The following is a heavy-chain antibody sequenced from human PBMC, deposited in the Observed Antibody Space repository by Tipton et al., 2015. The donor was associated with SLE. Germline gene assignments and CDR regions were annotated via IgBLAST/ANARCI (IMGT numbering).Heavy chain of an antibody. V-gene: IGHV4-34*01. J-gene: IGHJ3*02. Sequence: GLVKPSETLSLTCAVYGGSFSGYYWSWIRQPPGKGLEWIGEINHSGSTNYNPSLKSRVTISVDTSKNQFSLKLSSVTAADTAVYYCASTPTYYYDSSGAFDIWGQGTMVTVSS. CDR3: ASTPTYYYDSSGAFDI. CDR2: INHSGST. CDR1: GGSFSGYY. D-gene: IGHD3-22*01.